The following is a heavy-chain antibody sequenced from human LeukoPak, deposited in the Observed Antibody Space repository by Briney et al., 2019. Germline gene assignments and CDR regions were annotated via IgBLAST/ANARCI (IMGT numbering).Heavy chain of an antibody. D-gene: IGHD3-3*01. CDR2: INPNSGGT. Sequence: ASVKVSCKASGYTFTDYYMHWVRQAPGQGLEWMGWINPNSGGTNYAQKFQGRVTMTRDTSISTAYMELSRLRSDDTAVYYCARVEGDFWSGYYHWGQGTLVTVSS. CDR3: ARVEGDFWSGYYH. V-gene: IGHV1-2*02. J-gene: IGHJ4*02. CDR1: GYTFTDYY.